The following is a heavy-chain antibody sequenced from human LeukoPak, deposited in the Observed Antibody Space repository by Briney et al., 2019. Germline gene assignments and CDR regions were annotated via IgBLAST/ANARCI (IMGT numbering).Heavy chain of an antibody. J-gene: IGHJ4*02. Sequence: GGSLRLSCAASGFTFSSYVMSWVRQAPGKGLEWVSGISGSGGSTYYADSVKGRFTISRDNSKNTLYLLMNSLGAEDTALYYCAKGNYGDYTRFYDYWGQGTLVTVSA. V-gene: IGHV3-23*01. CDR2: ISGSGGST. D-gene: IGHD4-17*01. CDR1: GFTFSSYV. CDR3: AKGNYGDYTRFYDY.